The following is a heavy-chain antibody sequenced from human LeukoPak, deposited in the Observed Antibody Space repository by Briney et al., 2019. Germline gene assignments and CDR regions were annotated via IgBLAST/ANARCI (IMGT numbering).Heavy chain of an antibody. Sequence: SETLSLTCAVSGYSISSGYYWSWIRQPAGKGLEWIGRIYTSGSTNYNPSLKSRVTISVDTSKNQFSLKLSSVTAADTAVYYCARLRGGYYYYYYMDVWGKGTTVTVSS. J-gene: IGHJ6*03. D-gene: IGHD3-16*01. CDR3: ARLRGGYYYYYYMDV. V-gene: IGHV4-61*02. CDR2: IYTSGST. CDR1: GYSISSGYY.